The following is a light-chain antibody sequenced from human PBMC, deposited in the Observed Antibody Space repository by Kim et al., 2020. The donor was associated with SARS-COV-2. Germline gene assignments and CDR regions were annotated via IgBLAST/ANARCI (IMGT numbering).Light chain of an antibody. J-gene: IGLJ3*02. Sequence: GKTVTISCSRSSGSIASNYVQWYQQSTGSSPTTVIYEDNQRPSGVPDRFSGSIDSSSNSVSLTISGLKTEDEAEYYSQSYDSSLWVFGGGTQLTVL. CDR3: QSYDSSLWV. V-gene: IGLV6-57*01. CDR1: SGSIASNY. CDR2: EDN.